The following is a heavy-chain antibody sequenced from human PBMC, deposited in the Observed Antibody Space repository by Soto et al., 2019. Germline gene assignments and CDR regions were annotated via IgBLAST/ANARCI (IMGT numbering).Heavy chain of an antibody. V-gene: IGHV3-48*02. CDR1: GFTFSSYS. Sequence: LRLSCAASGFTFSSYSMNWVRQAPGKGLEWVSYISSSSSTIYYADSVKGRFTISRDNAKNSLYLQMNSLRDEDTAVYYCARDYGDYGTYYYSGMDVWGQGTTVTVSS. CDR2: ISSSSSTI. CDR3: ARDYGDYGTYYYSGMDV. J-gene: IGHJ6*02. D-gene: IGHD4-17*01.